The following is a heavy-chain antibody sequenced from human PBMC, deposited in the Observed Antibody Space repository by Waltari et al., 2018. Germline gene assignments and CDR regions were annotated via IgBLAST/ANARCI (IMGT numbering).Heavy chain of an antibody. CDR1: RLTLTKYW. J-gene: IGHJ6*02. Sequence: EVQLVESGGGLVQPGGSLSLSRAASRLTLTKYWMHWVRQAPGKRLVWVSRIYSDDIRTNDADFLKGRFTISRDSAKNTLYLQLDSLRVEDTAVYYCASAGATEYGMDVWGQGTTVTVSS. CDR3: ASAGATEYGMDV. V-gene: IGHV3-74*01. CDR2: IYSDDIRT. D-gene: IGHD6-6*01.